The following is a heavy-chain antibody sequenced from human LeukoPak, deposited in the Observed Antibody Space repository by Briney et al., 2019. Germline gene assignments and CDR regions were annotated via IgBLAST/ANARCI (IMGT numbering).Heavy chain of an antibody. J-gene: IGHJ4*02. Sequence: GASVKVSCKASGYTFGGYYIHWVRRAPGQGIEWLGLINPEKGDTKSAQKFCDRVIITTDTSLTTAYMEVINLSSDDTAVYYCTRSSWDCSSGDCYSNTNFDYWGQGSLVTVSS. D-gene: IGHD2-21*01. V-gene: IGHV1-2*02. CDR2: INPEKGDT. CDR3: TRSSWDCSSGDCYSNTNFDY. CDR1: GYTFGGYY.